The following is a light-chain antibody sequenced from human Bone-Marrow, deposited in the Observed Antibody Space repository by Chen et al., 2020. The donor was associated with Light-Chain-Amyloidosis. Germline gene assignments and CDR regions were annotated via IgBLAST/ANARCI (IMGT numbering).Light chain of an antibody. V-gene: IGKV3-20*01. CDR2: GSS. CDR3: QQYGTSPLT. J-gene: IGKJ4*01. CDR1: QTISSNY. Sequence: EIVLTQSPGTLSLYPGEGANLSCRASQTISSNYLTWYQQKFGQAPWLLIYGSSSRATGIPDRFTGSGSGTDFTLTIHRLEPEDFAMYYCQQYGTSPLTFGGGTKVEIK.